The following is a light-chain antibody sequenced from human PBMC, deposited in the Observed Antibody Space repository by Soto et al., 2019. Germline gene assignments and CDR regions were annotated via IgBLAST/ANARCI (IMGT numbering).Light chain of an antibody. J-gene: IGKJ2*01. CDR2: AAS. CDR1: QSISSY. V-gene: IGKV1-39*01. CDR3: QQSYSTPRYT. Sequence: DIQMTQSPSSLSASVGDRVTITCRASQSISSYLNWYQQKPGKAPKLLIYAASSLQSGGPSRSSGSGSGTDFTLTISSLQPEDFATYYCQQSYSTPRYTFGQGTKLEIK.